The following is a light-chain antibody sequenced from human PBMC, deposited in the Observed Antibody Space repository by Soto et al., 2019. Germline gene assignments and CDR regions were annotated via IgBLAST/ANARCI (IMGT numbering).Light chain of an antibody. CDR2: SNN. CDR1: SSNIGRDT. J-gene: IGLJ1*01. Sequence: QTVLTQPPSASGTPGQRVIISCSGSSSNIGRDTVNWYRQFPGTAPKLLIYSNNQRPSGVPDRFSGSKSGTSASLAISGLQAEDEADYYCSSYTTSSTRVFGPGTKVTVL. CDR3: SSYTTSSTRV. V-gene: IGLV1-44*01.